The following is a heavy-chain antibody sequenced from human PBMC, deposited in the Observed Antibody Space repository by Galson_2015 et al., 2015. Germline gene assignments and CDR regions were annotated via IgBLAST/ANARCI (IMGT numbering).Heavy chain of an antibody. Sequence: AISGDSVSSNSAAWNRIRQSPSRGLEWLGRTYYRSKWYNDYAVSVKSRVTINPDTSKNQFSLQLNSVTPEDTAVYYCARVTPGYYYDSSGPFDYWGQGTLVTVSS. J-gene: IGHJ4*02. D-gene: IGHD3-22*01. CDR2: TYYRSKWYN. CDR1: GDSVSSNSAA. CDR3: ARVTPGYYYDSSGPFDY. V-gene: IGHV6-1*01.